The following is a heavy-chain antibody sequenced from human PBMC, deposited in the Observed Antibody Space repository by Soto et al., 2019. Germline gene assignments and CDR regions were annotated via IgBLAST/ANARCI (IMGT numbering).Heavy chain of an antibody. CDR3: ARPAGAYGSSWGNWVDP. Sequence: QVQLVESGGGVVQPEKSLRLSCAASGFTFRTYGMHWVRQAPGKGLEWVAVISFDGTKTSYADSVKGRFTISRDKSKTAVYLQMNSLRPDDTAVYYCARPAGAYGSSWGNWVDPWGQGTLVTVSS. J-gene: IGHJ5*02. CDR2: ISFDGTKT. D-gene: IGHD3-22*01. CDR1: GFTFRTYG. V-gene: IGHV3-30*03.